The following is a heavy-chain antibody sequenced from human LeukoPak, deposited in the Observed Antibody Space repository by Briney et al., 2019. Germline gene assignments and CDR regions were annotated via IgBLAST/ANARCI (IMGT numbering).Heavy chain of an antibody. Sequence: ASVKVSCKASGGTFSSYAVSWVRLTPGQGLEWLGGIIPVFGTTTYAQKFQAKATMTADKSTNTAYLEISSLTSDDTAVYYCARCSPGDSSNFYAVLQYWGQGTQVTVST. V-gene: IGHV1-69*06. J-gene: IGHJ4*02. CDR1: GGTFSSYA. D-gene: IGHD3-22*01. CDR3: ARCSPGDSSNFYAVLQY. CDR2: IIPVFGTT.